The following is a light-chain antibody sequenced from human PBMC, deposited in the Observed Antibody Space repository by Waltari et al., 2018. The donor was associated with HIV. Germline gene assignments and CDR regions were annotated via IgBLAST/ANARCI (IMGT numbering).Light chain of an antibody. CDR1: QSVSNN. Sequence: EIVMTQSPATLSVSPGERVTLSCRASQSVSNNLAWYQHRPGHSPRLLIYGASTRATGVPARFSGSGSVTEFTLTISSVQSEDFAVYYCQQYRNWPPGFTFGPGTKVDN. CDR3: QQYRNWPPGFT. CDR2: GAS. V-gene: IGKV3-15*01. J-gene: IGKJ3*01.